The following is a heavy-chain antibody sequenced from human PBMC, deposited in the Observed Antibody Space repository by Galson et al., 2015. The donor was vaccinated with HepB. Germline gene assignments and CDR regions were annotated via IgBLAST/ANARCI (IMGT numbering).Heavy chain of an antibody. CDR1: GFTFSSYT. D-gene: IGHD6-13*01. CDR3: ARRSMTATGPRSSPLDP. J-gene: IGHJ5*02. V-gene: IGHV3-21*01. CDR2: ISSTSNYI. Sequence: SLRLSCPASGFTFSSYTMNWVRQAPGKGLEWVSCISSTSNYIYYADSAKGRFTISKDHAKNSLYLQMNSLRAEDTAVYYCARRSMTATGPRSSPLDPWGQGTLVTVSS.